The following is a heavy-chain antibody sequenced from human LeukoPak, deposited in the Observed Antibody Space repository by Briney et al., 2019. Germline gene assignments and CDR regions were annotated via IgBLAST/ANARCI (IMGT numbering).Heavy chain of an antibody. V-gene: IGHV3-20*04. CDR3: AGGPHYYDSSGYYGLFDY. J-gene: IGHJ4*02. CDR1: GFTFDDYG. Sequence: GGSLRLSCAAAGFTFDDYGMSWVRQAPGKGLEWVSGINWNGGSTAYADSVKGRFTISRDNAKNSLYLQMNSLRAEDTALYYCAGGPHYYDSSGYYGLFDYWGQGTLGTVS. D-gene: IGHD3-22*01. CDR2: INWNGGST.